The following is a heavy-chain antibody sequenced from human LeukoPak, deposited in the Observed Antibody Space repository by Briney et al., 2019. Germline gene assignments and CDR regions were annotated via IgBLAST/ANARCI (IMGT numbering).Heavy chain of an antibody. CDR1: GFTFSDFH. J-gene: IGHJ4*02. CDR3: ACPYRSRFDY. Sequence: PGGSLRLSCVVSGFTFSDFHMSWLRQTPGKGLEWISYITNSGSDIEYADSVKGRFTISWDNAKKSLYLEMSTLRAEDTAIYYCACPYRSRFDYWGQGTLVTVSS. D-gene: IGHD6-13*01. CDR2: ITNSGSDI. V-gene: IGHV3-11*01.